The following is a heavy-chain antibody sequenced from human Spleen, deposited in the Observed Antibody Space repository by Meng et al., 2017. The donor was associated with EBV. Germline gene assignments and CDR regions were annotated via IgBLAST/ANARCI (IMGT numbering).Heavy chain of an antibody. V-gene: IGHV3-74*01. Sequence: QLVEAWGALVKPGGSLRPSVAASGFTFSSYWMHWVRQAPGKGLVWVSRINENGATTTYADSVKGRFTISRDNAKNTLYLQMNSLRAEDTAVYYCSRDLAGSDDYWGQGTLVTVSS. CDR2: INENGATT. CDR1: GFTFSSYW. J-gene: IGHJ4*02. CDR3: SRDLAGSDDY. D-gene: IGHD1-14*01.